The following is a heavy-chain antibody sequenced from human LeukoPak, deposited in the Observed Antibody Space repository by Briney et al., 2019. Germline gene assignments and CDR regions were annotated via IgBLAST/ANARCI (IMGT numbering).Heavy chain of an antibody. Sequence: AGSLRLSCSASGFTFSKYWMLWVRQAPGKGLESVSRINTDGTVTTYADSVKGRFTVSRDNADNTMFLQMNSVRDEDTAVYYCATKQWLAPPPDSWGQGTPVTVSS. CDR1: GFTFSKYW. D-gene: IGHD6-19*01. J-gene: IGHJ4*02. V-gene: IGHV3-74*01. CDR2: INTDGTVT. CDR3: ATKQWLAPPPDS.